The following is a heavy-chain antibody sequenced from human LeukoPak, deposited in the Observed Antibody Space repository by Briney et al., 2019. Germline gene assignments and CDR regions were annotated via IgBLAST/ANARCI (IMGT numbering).Heavy chain of an antibody. CDR3: ARAKGKYSSGWHYYFDY. Sequence: SETLSLTCTVSGGSISSSSYYWGWIRQPPGKGLEWIGYIYYSGSTNYNPSLKSRVTISVDTSKNQFSLKLSSVTAADTAVYYCARAKGKYSSGWHYYFDYWGQGTLVTVSS. D-gene: IGHD6-19*01. V-gene: IGHV4-61*05. CDR2: IYYSGST. CDR1: GGSISSSSYY. J-gene: IGHJ4*02.